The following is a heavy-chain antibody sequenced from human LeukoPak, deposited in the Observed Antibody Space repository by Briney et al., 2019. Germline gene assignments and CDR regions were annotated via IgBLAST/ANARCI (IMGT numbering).Heavy chain of an antibody. V-gene: IGHV1-18*01. D-gene: IGHD3-22*01. CDR1: GYTFTSYG. CDR2: ISAYNGNT. Sequence: ASVKVSCKASGYTFTSYGISWVRQAPGQGLEWMGWISAYNGNTNYAQKLQGRVTMTTDTSTSTAYMELRSLRSDGTAVYYCARLRNDYYDSSGYYPYFDYWGQGTLVTVSS. CDR3: ARLRNDYYDSSGYYPYFDY. J-gene: IGHJ4*02.